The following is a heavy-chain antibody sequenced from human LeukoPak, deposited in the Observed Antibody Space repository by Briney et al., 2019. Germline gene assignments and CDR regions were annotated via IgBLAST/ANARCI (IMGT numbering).Heavy chain of an antibody. CDR2: IIPIFGTA. V-gene: IGHV1-69*13. CDR1: GGTFSSYA. Sequence: ASVKVSCKASGGTFSSYAISWVRQAPGQGLEWMGGIIPIFGTANYAQKFQGRVTITADESTSTAYMELSSLRSEDTAVYYCARSAIFGPRSPPEYFQHWGQGTLVTVSS. CDR3: ARSAIFGPRSPPEYFQH. D-gene: IGHD2-2*02. J-gene: IGHJ1*01.